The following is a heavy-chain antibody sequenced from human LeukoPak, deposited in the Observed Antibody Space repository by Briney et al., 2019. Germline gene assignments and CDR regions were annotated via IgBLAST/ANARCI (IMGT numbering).Heavy chain of an antibody. CDR3: AIVYYGSGSYVDY. D-gene: IGHD3-10*01. CDR1: GGSFSGYY. Sequence: SETLSLTCAVYGGSFSGYYWSWIRHPPGKGLEWIGEINHSGSTNYNPSLKSRVAISVDTSKNQFSLKLSSVTAADTAVYYCAIVYYGSGSYVDYWGQGTLVTVSS. J-gene: IGHJ4*02. CDR2: INHSGST. V-gene: IGHV4-34*01.